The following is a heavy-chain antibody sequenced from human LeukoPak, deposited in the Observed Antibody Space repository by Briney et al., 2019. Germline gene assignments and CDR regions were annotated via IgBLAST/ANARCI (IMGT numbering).Heavy chain of an antibody. V-gene: IGHV4-59*01. CDR2: IYYSGSI. Sequence: SETLSLTCTVSGGSISSYYWSWIRQPPGKGLEWIGYIYYSGSINYNPSLKSRVTISVDTSKNQFSLKLSSVTAADTAVYYCAMGHSSGYYFDAFDIWGQGTMVTVSS. CDR1: GGSISSYY. J-gene: IGHJ3*02. CDR3: AMGHSSGYYFDAFDI. D-gene: IGHD3-22*01.